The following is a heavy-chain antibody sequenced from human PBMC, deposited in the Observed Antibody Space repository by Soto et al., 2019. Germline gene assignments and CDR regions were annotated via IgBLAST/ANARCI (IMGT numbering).Heavy chain of an antibody. CDR1: GGSISSSSYY. CDR3: ARPAGYSSGFYYFDY. V-gene: IGHV4-39*01. CDR2: IYYSGST. J-gene: IGHJ4*02. D-gene: IGHD6-19*01. Sequence: SETLSLTCTVSGGSISSSSYYWGWIRQPPGKGLEWIGSIYYSGSTYYNPSLKSRVTISVDTSKNQFSLKLSSVTAADTAVYYCARPAGYSSGFYYFDYWGQGTLVTVSS.